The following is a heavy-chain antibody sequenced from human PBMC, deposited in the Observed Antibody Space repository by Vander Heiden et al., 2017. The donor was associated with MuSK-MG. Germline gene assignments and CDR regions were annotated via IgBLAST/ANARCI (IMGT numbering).Heavy chain of an antibody. V-gene: IGHV3-23*01. D-gene: IGHD6-19*01. CDR2: ISGSGGST. Sequence: EVQLLESGGGLVQPGGSLRLACAASGFTFSSYAMRWVRQAPGKGLEWVSAISGSGGSTYYADSVKGRFTISRDNSKNTLYLQMNSMRAEDTAVYYCTIAVASRRDYFDYWGQGTLVTVSS. CDR1: GFTFSSYA. J-gene: IGHJ4*02. CDR3: TIAVASRRDYFDY.